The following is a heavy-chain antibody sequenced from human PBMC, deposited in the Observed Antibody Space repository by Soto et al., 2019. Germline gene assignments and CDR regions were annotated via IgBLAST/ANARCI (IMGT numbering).Heavy chain of an antibody. CDR3: VSQRTSVLTQAYFDY. V-gene: IGHV4-59*08. CDR2: IYCSGST. CDR1: GGSIIIYY. J-gene: IGHJ4*02. Sequence: AEHLSLTYTVSGGSIIIYYWSWIRQPPGKGLEWIGYIYCSGSTNYTPSLKRRVTISVHTSKNQFSLNLNSVTASDTAVYFCVSQRTSVLTQAYFDYWGPGALVTVSS. D-gene: IGHD2-8*01.